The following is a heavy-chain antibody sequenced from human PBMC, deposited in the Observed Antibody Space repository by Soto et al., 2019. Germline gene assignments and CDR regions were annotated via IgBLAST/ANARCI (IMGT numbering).Heavy chain of an antibody. D-gene: IGHD4-17*01. CDR2: IYYSGST. CDR1: GGSISSYY. V-gene: IGHV4-59*01. J-gene: IGHJ6*03. Sequence: SETLSLTCTVYGGSISSYYWSWIRQPPGKGIEWIGYIYYSGSTNYNPSLKSRVTISVDTSKNQFSLKLSSVTAADTAVYYCARGTTHDYYYYYMDVWGKGTTVTVSS. CDR3: ARGTTHDYYYYYMDV.